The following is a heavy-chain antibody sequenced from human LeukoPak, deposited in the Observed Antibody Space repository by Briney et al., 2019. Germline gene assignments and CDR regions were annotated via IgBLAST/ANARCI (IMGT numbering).Heavy chain of an antibody. CDR1: GFTFSDYY. Sequence: PGGSLRLSCAASGFTFSDYYMIWIRQAPGKGLEWISYISSSGSSIYYPDSVKGRFTISRDNTKNSLYLQMNSLRAEDTAVFYCARAIESQAFDYWGQGTLVTVSA. V-gene: IGHV3-11*04. D-gene: IGHD5-24*01. CDR2: ISSSGSSI. CDR3: ARAIESQAFDY. J-gene: IGHJ4*02.